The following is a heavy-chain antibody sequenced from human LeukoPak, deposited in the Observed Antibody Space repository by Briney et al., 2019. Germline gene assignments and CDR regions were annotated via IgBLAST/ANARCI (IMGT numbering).Heavy chain of an antibody. J-gene: IGHJ5*02. CDR3: ARLIVVVPAAAFDP. V-gene: IGHV4-39*02. D-gene: IGHD2-2*01. CDR1: GCSISSSDYY. Sequence: SETLSLTCTVSGCSISSSDYYWGWIRQPPGKGLEWIGSIFYSGSTYYNPSLKSRVTISVDTSKNHFSLKLSSVTAADTAVYYCARLIVVVPAAAFDPWGQGTLVTVSS. CDR2: IFYSGST.